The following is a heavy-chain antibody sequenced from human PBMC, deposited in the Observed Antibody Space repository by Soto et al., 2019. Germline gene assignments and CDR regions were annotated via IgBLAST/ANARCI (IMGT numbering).Heavy chain of an antibody. J-gene: IGHJ4*02. V-gene: IGHV1-69*06. Sequence: QLQLVQSGAEVKKPGSSVKVSCQVFGGPFSDYAISWVRQAPGQGLEWMGGIIPMFGTTRYAQKFQGRVTITADKSTNTAYMELSSLRSEDTAVYYCARGGDGYNQAYKYYFDYWGQGTLVTVSS. CDR3: ARGGDGYNQAYKYYFDY. D-gene: IGHD5-12*01. CDR1: GGPFSDYA. CDR2: IIPMFGTT.